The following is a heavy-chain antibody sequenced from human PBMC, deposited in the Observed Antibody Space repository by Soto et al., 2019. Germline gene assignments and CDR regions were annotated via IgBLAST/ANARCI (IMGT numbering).Heavy chain of an antibody. Sequence: QVQLVESEGGVVQPGRSLRLSCAASGFTFSSYAMHWVRQAPGKRQEWVAVISYDGSNKYYADSVKGRFTISRDNSKNTLYLQMNSLRAEDTAVYYCAREDCSSTSCYYDAFDIWGQGTMVTVSS. CDR2: ISYDGSNK. V-gene: IGHV3-30-3*01. D-gene: IGHD2-2*01. CDR3: AREDCSSTSCYYDAFDI. J-gene: IGHJ3*02. CDR1: GFTFSSYA.